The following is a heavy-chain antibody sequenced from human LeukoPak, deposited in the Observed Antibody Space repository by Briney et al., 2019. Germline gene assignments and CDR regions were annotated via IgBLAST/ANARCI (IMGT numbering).Heavy chain of an antibody. D-gene: IGHD1-26*01. CDR1: GYPFNDNY. CDR2: FSPSGGDT. Sequence: ASVKVSCKASGYPFNDNYIHWVRQAPGQGLEWMGIFSPSGGDTTYAQKFQGRVTMTRDMSTSTVYMELSSLRSDDTAVYYCARLRRASLVGATHFDYWGQGTLVTVSS. CDR3: ARLRRASLVGATHFDY. V-gene: IGHV1-46*02. J-gene: IGHJ4*02.